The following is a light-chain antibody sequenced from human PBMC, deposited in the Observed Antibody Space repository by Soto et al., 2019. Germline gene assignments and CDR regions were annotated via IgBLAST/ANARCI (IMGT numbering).Light chain of an antibody. Sequence: EIVLTQSPGTLSLSAGERATLSFMASQSLSNSELAWYQQKPGQAPRLLIYSASLKPAGIPDRFSGSGSATDFTLTISRLEPEDFALFYCHQYGSSPITFGQGTRLEIK. J-gene: IGKJ5*01. V-gene: IGKV3-20*01. CDR2: SAS. CDR3: HQYGSSPIT. CDR1: QSLSNSE.